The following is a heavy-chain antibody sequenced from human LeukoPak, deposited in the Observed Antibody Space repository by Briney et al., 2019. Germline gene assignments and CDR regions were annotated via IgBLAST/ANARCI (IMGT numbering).Heavy chain of an antibody. CDR2: ISSSSSYI. CDR3: ARDETGDTAMVNVDY. CDR1: GFTFSSYS. D-gene: IGHD5-18*01. V-gene: IGHV3-21*01. Sequence: GGSLRLSCAASGFTFSSYSMNWVRQAPGKGLEWVSSISSSSSYIYYADSVKGRFTISRDNAKNSLYLQMNSLRAEDTAVYYCARDETGDTAMVNVDYWGQGTLVTVSS. J-gene: IGHJ4*02.